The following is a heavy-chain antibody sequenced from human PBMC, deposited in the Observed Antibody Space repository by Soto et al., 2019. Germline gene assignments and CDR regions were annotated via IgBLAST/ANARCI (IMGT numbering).Heavy chain of an antibody. CDR2: INHSGST. Sequence: SETLSLTCAVYGGSFSGYYWSWIRQPPGKGLEWIGEINHSGSTNYNPSLKSRVTISVDTSKNQFSLKLSSVTAADTAVYYCARVGEDYGDYFYAYWGQGTLVTVSS. CDR1: GGSFSGYY. V-gene: IGHV4-34*01. D-gene: IGHD4-17*01. CDR3: ARVGEDYGDYFYAY. J-gene: IGHJ4*02.